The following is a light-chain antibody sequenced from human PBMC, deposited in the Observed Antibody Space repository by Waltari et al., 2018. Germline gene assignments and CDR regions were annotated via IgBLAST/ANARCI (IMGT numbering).Light chain of an antibody. CDR1: SSNIGGHT. CDR2: GNN. CDR3: ATWDDSLSGFYV. V-gene: IGLV1-44*01. J-gene: IGLJ1*01. Sequence: QSVLTQPPSASGTPGQRVTISCSGSSSNIGGHTVNWYQQLPGRAPKLLIYGNNQRPSGVPDRFSGSKSGTSASLVISGLQSEDEADYYCATWDDSLSGFYVFGAGTRVTVL.